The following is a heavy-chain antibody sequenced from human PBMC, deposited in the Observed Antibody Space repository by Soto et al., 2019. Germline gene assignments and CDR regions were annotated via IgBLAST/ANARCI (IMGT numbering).Heavy chain of an antibody. D-gene: IGHD3-22*01. Sequence: EVQLLESGGGLVQPGGSLRLSCAASGFTFSSYAMSWVRQAPGKGLEWVSAISGSGGSTYYADSVKGRFTISRDNSKNTLYLQMNSLRAEDTAVYYCASAEDYYDSSGYLGRSEYWGQGTLVTVSS. CDR3: ASAEDYYDSSGYLGRSEY. V-gene: IGHV3-23*01. CDR1: GFTFSSYA. CDR2: ISGSGGST. J-gene: IGHJ4*02.